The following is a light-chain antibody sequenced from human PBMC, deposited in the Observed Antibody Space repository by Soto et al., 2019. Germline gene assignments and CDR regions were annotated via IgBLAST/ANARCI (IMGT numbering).Light chain of an antibody. Sequence: DIQLTQSPSFLSASVGDRVTITCRASQGINSFLAWYQQEPGKAPNLLIYGDSTLQNGVPSRFSGSGSGTELTLTISSLQPEDFATITCQQLTSYPLTLAGGT. J-gene: IGKJ4*02. CDR3: QQLTSYPLT. CDR1: QGINSF. CDR2: GDS. V-gene: IGKV1-9*01.